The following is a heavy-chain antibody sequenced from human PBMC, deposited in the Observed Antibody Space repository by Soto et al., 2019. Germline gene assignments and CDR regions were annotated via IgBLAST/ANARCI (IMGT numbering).Heavy chain of an antibody. CDR2: IIPIFGTA. V-gene: IGHV1-69*13. D-gene: IGHD2-2*01. J-gene: IGHJ3*02. CDR1: GGTFSSYA. CDR3: ARDGIVLVPAARDAFDI. Sequence: SVKVSCKASGGTFSSYAISCVRQAPGQGLEWMGGIIPIFGTANYAQKFQGRVTITADESTSTAYMELSSLRSEDTAVYYCARDGIVLVPAARDAFDIWGQGTMVTVSS.